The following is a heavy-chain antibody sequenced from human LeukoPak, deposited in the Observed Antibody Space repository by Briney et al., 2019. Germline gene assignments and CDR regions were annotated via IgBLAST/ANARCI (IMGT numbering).Heavy chain of an antibody. V-gene: IGHV1-69*13. J-gene: IGHJ4*02. CDR2: IIPIFGTA. D-gene: IGHD2-2*01. CDR3: AKGPLRGTAAAIDY. Sequence: SVKVSCKASGGTFSSYAISWVRQAPGQGLEWMGGIIPIFGTANYAQKFQGRVTITADESTSTAYMELSSLRSEDTAVYYCAKGPLRGTAAAIDYWGQGTLVTVSS. CDR1: GGTFSSYA.